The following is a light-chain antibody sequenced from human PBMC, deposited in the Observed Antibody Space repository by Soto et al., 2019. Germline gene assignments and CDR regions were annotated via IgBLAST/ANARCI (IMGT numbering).Light chain of an antibody. Sequence: DFQMTQSPSSLSASVGDTVTISCRASQVISTSLTWYQQKPGKAPKLLIFAASTLQSGVPSRFSGSGSGTDFTLTISSLQPEDFATYYCQQLNSYPWTFGQGTKVDIK. J-gene: IGKJ1*01. CDR2: AAS. CDR1: QVISTS. V-gene: IGKV1-9*01. CDR3: QQLNSYPWT.